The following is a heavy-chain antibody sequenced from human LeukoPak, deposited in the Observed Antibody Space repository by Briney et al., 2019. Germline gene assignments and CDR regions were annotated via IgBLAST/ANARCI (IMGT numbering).Heavy chain of an antibody. D-gene: IGHD3-9*01. Sequence: KSGGSLRLSCAASGFTFSNAWMSWVRQAPGKGLEWVGRIKSKTDGGTTDYAAPVKGRFTISRDDSKNTLYLQMNSLKTEDTAVYYCTTDRRLTGYFQYYYYYGMDVWGQGTTVTVSS. J-gene: IGHJ6*02. V-gene: IGHV3-15*01. CDR2: IKSKTDGGTT. CDR1: GFTFSNAW. CDR3: TTDRRLTGYFQYYYYYGMDV.